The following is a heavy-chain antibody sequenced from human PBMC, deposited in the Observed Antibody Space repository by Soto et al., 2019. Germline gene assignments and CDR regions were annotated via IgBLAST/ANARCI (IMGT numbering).Heavy chain of an antibody. J-gene: IGHJ3*02. V-gene: IGHV3-64*01. D-gene: IGHD7-27*01. CDR1: GFPFSSYA. CDR2: ISSNGGST. CDR3: ARALGYAFDI. Sequence: GVSLRLSCAASGFPFSSYAMHWVRQAPGKGLEYVSAISSNGGSTYYANSVKGRFTISRDNSKNTLYLQMGSLRAEDMAVYYCARALGYAFDIWGQGTMVTVSS.